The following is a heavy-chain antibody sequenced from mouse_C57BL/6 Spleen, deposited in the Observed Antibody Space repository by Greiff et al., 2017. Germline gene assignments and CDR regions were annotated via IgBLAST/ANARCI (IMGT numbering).Heavy chain of an antibody. CDR3: ARFYDGYYYLDY. CDR1: GYTFTDYY. D-gene: IGHD2-3*01. Sequence: EVQLQQSGPELVKPGASVKISCKASGYTFTDYYMNWVKQSHGKSLEWIGDINPNNGGTSYNQKFKGKATLTVDKSSSTAYMELRSLTSEDSAVYYCARFYDGYYYLDYWGQGTTLTVSS. J-gene: IGHJ2*01. CDR2: INPNNGGT. V-gene: IGHV1-26*01.